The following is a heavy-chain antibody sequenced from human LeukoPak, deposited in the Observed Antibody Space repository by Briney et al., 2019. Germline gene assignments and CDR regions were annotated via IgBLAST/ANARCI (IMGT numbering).Heavy chain of an antibody. CDR3: AREGPGDYYGSGSWYYFDY. V-gene: IGHV1-69*13. D-gene: IGHD3-10*01. Sequence: ASVKVSCKASGYTFTSYGISWVRQAPGQGLEWMGGIIPIFGTANYAQKFQGRVTITADESTSTAYMELSSLRSEDTAVYYCAREGPGDYYGSGSWYYFDYWGRGTLVTVSS. J-gene: IGHJ4*02. CDR1: GYTFTSYG. CDR2: IIPIFGTA.